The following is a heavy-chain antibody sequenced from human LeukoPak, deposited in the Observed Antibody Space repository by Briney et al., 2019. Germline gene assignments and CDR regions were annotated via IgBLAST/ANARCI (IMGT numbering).Heavy chain of an antibody. Sequence: SETLSLTCAVYGGSFSGYYWSWIRQPPGKGLEWIGEINHSGSTNYNPSLKSRVTISVDTSKNQFSLKLSSVTAADTAVYYCASFRRMYSGYDYRFDPWGQGTLVTVSS. J-gene: IGHJ5*02. CDR2: INHSGST. D-gene: IGHD5-12*01. CDR3: ASFRRMYSGYDYRFDP. V-gene: IGHV4-34*01. CDR1: GGSFSGYY.